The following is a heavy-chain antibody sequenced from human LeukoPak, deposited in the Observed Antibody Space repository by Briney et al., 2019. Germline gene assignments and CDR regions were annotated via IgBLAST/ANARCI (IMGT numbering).Heavy chain of an antibody. CDR3: AREKGGYVHRNFDY. D-gene: IGHD5-12*01. CDR2: INHSGST. Sequence: SETLSLTCTVSGGSVSSSGTYYWSWIRQPPGKGLEWIGEINHSGSTNYNPSLKSRVTISVDTSKNQFSLKLSSVTAADTAVYYCAREKGGYVHRNFDYWGQGTLVTVSS. J-gene: IGHJ4*02. CDR1: GGSVSSSGTYY. V-gene: IGHV4-39*07.